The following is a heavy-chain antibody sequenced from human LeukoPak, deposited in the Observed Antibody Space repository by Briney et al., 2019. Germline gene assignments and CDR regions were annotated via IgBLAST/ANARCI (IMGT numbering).Heavy chain of an antibody. D-gene: IGHD3-22*01. CDR1: GYTFTSYG. J-gene: IGHJ4*02. CDR2: ISAYNGNT. Sequence: ASVKVSCEASGYTFTSYGISWVRQAPGQGLEWMGWISAYNGNTNYAQKLQGRVTMTTDTSTSTAYMELRSLRSDDTAVYYCARVPSRPNSYYYDSSGYFDYWGQGTLVTVSS. V-gene: IGHV1-18*01. CDR3: ARVPSRPNSYYYDSSGYFDY.